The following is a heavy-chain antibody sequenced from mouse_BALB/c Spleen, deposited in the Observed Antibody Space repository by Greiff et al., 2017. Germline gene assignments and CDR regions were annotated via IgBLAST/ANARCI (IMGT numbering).Heavy chain of an antibody. CDR1: GYTFTSYW. CDR3: ARAEAYAMDY. J-gene: IGHJ4*01. V-gene: IGHV1-7*01. Sequence: QVQLQQSGAELAKPGASVKMSCKASGYTFTSYWMHWVKQRPGQGLEWIGYINPSTGYTEYNQKFKDKATLTADKSSSTAYMQLSSLTSEDSAVYYCARAEAYAMDYWGQGTSVTVSS. CDR2: INPSTGYT.